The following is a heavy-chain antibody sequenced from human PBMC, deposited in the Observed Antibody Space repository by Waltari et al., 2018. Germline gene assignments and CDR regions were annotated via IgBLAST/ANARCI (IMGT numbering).Heavy chain of an antibody. D-gene: IGHD2-15*01. CDR1: GFSFINHW. J-gene: IGHJ5*01. V-gene: IGHV3-74*01. CDR3: VSALKYFSGGSCYGTDFVNW. CDR2: LNSDVSAI. Sequence: EVQLEASGGNLVRPGGSLRLSCAASGFSFINHWMHWVRQVPGKGLECVARLNSDVSAISYVYRVKGLFLITRDNAENKLYLQITSLRFEDTSMYYCVSALKYFSGGSCYGTDFVNW.